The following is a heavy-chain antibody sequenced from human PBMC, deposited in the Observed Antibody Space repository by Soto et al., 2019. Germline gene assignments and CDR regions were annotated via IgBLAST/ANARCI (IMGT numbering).Heavy chain of an antibody. Sequence: PGGPLRLSCAASGFTFSSYGMHWVRQAPGKGLEWVAVISYDGSNKYYADSVKGRFTISRDNSKNTLYLQMNSLRAEDTAVYYCAKDYEWFEELNYYYMDVWGKGTTVTVSS. V-gene: IGHV3-30*18. D-gene: IGHD3-10*01. CDR3: AKDYEWFEELNYYYMDV. CDR2: ISYDGSNK. J-gene: IGHJ6*03. CDR1: GFTFSSYG.